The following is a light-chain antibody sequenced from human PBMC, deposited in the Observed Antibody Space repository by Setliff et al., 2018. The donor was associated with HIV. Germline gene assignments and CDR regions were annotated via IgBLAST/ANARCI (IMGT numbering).Light chain of an antibody. J-gene: IGLJ1*01. CDR2: DVS. Sequence: LTQPASVSGSPGQSITISCTGTSSDVGGYNYVSWYQQHPGKGPKVMIYDVSKRPSGVSNRFSGSKSGNTASLTISGLQAEDEADYYCFSYTSSGSYVFGTGTKVTVL. V-gene: IGLV2-23*02. CDR1: SSDVGGYNY. CDR3: FSYTSSGSYV.